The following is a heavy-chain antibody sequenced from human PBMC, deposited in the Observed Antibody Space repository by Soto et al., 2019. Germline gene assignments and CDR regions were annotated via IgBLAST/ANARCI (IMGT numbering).Heavy chain of an antibody. D-gene: IGHD5-18*01. CDR3: ARIHFSGYSYGTATSHQIDY. Sequence: SGPTLVNPTQTLTLTCTFSGFSLSTSGMCVSWIRQPPGKALEWLALIDWDDDKYYSTSLKTRLTISKDTSKNQVVLTMTNMDPVDTATYYCARIHFSGYSYGTATSHQIDYWGQGTLVTVSS. J-gene: IGHJ4*02. CDR2: IDWDDDK. CDR1: GFSLSTSGMC. V-gene: IGHV2-70*01.